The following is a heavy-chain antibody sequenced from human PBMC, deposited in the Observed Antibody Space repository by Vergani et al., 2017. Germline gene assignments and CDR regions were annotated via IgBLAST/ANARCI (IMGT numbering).Heavy chain of an antibody. Sequence: QVQLVESGGGVVQPGRSLRLSCAASGFTFSTYGLHWVRQAPGKGLEWVAVIWYDGSNKYYGDSVKGRFTISRDNSKNTLYLQMNSLRAEDTAVYYCAKDIGMYYYGSGSLGDGMDVWGQGTTVTVSS. V-gene: IGHV3-33*06. D-gene: IGHD3-10*01. J-gene: IGHJ6*02. CDR2: IWYDGSNK. CDR1: GFTFSTYG. CDR3: AKDIGMYYYGSGSLGDGMDV.